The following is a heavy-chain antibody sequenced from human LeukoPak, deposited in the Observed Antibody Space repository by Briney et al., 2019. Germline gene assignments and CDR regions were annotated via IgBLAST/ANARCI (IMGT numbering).Heavy chain of an antibody. J-gene: IGHJ4*02. D-gene: IGHD3-22*01. Sequence: SETLSLTCAVYSVSFSGYYWSWIRQPPGKGLEWIGEINHSGSTNYNPSLKSRVTISVDTSKNQFSLKLSSVTAADTAVYYCARFYDSSGYYSDYWGQGTLVTVSS. CDR1: SVSFSGYY. CDR2: INHSGST. CDR3: ARFYDSSGYYSDY. V-gene: IGHV4-34*01.